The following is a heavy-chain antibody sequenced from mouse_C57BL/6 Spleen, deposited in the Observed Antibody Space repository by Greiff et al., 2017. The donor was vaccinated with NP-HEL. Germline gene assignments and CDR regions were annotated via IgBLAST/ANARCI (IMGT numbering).Heavy chain of an antibody. V-gene: IGHV1-15*01. D-gene: IGHD1-1*01. Sequence: VQLQQSGAELVRPGASVTLSCKASGYTFTDYEMHWVKQTPVHGLEWIGAIDPETGGTAYNQKFKGKAILTADKSSSTAYMELRSLTSEDSAVYYCTRGSYYGSSHYFDYWGQGTTLTVSS. J-gene: IGHJ2*01. CDR2: IDPETGGT. CDR1: GYTFTDYE. CDR3: TRGSYYGSSHYFDY.